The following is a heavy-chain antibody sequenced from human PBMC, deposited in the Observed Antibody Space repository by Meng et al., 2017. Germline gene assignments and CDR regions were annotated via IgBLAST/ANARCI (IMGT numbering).Heavy chain of an antibody. CDR1: RYTFTCYG. V-gene: IGHV1-18*01. CDR3: ARVGLKLGPSRGSWYFDL. CDR2: ISAYNGNT. D-gene: IGHD7-27*01. Sequence: VESVESGEQVKKRAGSVKVSWKVSRYTFTCYGISWVRQAPGQGLEWMGWISAYNGNTNYAQKLQGRVTMNTGTSTSTAYMELRSLRSDDTAVYYCARVGLKLGPSRGSWYFDLWGRGTLVTVSS. J-gene: IGHJ2*01.